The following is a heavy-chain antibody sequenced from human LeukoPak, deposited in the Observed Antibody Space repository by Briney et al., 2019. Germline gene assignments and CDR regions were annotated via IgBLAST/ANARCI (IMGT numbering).Heavy chain of an antibody. CDR2: ISWNSGSI. V-gene: IGHV3-9*01. J-gene: IGHJ4*02. CDR1: GFTFDDYA. D-gene: IGHD3-10*01. Sequence: PGGSLRLSCAASGFTFDDYAMHWVRQAPGKGLEWVSGISWNSGSIGYADSVKGRFTISRDNAKNSLYLQMNSLRAEDTALYYCAKDFGLYGSGSYLDYWGQGTLVTVSS. CDR3: AKDFGLYGSGSYLDY.